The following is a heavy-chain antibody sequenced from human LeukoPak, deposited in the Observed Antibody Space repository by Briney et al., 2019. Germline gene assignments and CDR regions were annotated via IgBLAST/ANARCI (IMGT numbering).Heavy chain of an antibody. J-gene: IGHJ6*02. CDR3: ARGLGYCSSTSCHYYYYYGMDV. CDR1: GGTFSSYA. D-gene: IGHD2-2*01. Sequence: SVKVSCKASGGTFSSYAISWVRQAPGQGLEWMGGIIPMFGTANYAQKFQGRVTITADESTSTAYMELSSLRSEDTAVYYCARGLGYCSSTSCHYYYYYGMDVWGQGTTVTVSS. CDR2: IIPMFGTA. V-gene: IGHV1-69*01.